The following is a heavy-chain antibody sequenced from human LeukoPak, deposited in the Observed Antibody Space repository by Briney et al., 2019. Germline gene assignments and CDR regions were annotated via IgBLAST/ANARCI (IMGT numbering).Heavy chain of an antibody. CDR3: AKGYNYAYEY. CDR1: GFTVSSSY. J-gene: IGHJ4*02. CDR2: IYSGGST. D-gene: IGHD5-18*01. V-gene: IGHV3-53*01. Sequence: GGSLRLSCAASGFTVSSSYMSWVRQAPGKGLEWVSLIYSGGSTYYAASVEGRFTISRDNSKNTLYLQVNSLRPEDTAVYYCAKGYNYAYEYWGQGTLVTVSS.